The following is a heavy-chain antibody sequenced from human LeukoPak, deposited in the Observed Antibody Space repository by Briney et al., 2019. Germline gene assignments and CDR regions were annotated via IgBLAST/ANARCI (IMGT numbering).Heavy chain of an antibody. D-gene: IGHD2-21*02. CDR3: VREAGYCASVCLKSNWFDP. J-gene: IGHJ5*02. V-gene: IGHV3-23*01. CDR1: GFPFSNRA. Sequence: PGGSLRLSCAASGFPFSNRAMSWVRQPPGKGLEWVSAISNGNTYYADSVRGRFTISRDDSKNMVYLQMNSLRDEDTALYYCVREAGYCASVCLKSNWFDPWGQGTLVTVSS. CDR2: ISNGNT.